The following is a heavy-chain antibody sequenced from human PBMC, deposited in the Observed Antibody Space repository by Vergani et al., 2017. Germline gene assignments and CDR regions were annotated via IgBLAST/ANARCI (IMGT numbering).Heavy chain of an antibody. J-gene: IGHJ4*02. CDR1: GGSISSGSYY. CDR3: ARGLAYYYDSSGYIDY. V-gene: IGHV4-61*02. Sequence: QVQLQESGPGLVKPSQTLSLTCTVSGGSISSGSYYWSWIRQPAGKGLEWIGRIYTSGSTNYNPSLKSRVTISVDTSKNQFSLKLSSVTAADTAVYYCARGLAYYYDSSGYIDYWGQGTLVTVSS. D-gene: IGHD3-22*01. CDR2: IYTSGST.